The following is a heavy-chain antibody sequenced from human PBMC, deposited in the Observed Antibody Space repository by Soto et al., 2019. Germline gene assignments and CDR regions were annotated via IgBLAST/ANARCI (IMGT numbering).Heavy chain of an antibody. CDR3: AQGYCSGGSCYTLDY. CDR1: GYTFTSYA. V-gene: IGHV1-3*01. J-gene: IGHJ4*02. Sequence: GASVKVSCKASGYTFTSYAMHWVRQAPGQRLEWMGWINAGNGNTKYSQKFQGRVTITRDTSASTAYMELSSLRSEDTAVYYCAQGYCSGGSCYTLDYWGQGTLVTVSS. CDR2: INAGNGNT. D-gene: IGHD2-15*01.